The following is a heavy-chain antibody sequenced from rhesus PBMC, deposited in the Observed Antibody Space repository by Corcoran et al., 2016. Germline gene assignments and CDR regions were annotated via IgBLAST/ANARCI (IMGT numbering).Heavy chain of an antibody. CDR1: GGSLSDSSY. Sequence: QVQLQESGPGLVKPSETLSLTCAVSGGSLSDSSYWNWIRPPPGKGLEWIGNIYGNSASNYYNPSLKSRVTSSKDTSKNQFFLKRSSVTAADTAVYYCARERYSNYPFDYWGQGVLVTVSS. D-gene: IGHD4-23*01. V-gene: IGHV4S9*01. J-gene: IGHJ4*01. CDR2: IYGNSASN. CDR3: ARERYSNYPFDY.